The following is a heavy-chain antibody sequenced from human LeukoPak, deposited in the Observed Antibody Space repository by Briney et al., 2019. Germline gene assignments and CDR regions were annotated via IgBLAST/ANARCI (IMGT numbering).Heavy chain of an antibody. CDR3: ASNRAGTDDRPFDI. Sequence: SETLSLTCTVSGGSINNHYWTWVRPTPGEGVGWIGAIHNTVTTKYNPSLTSRVTISIDTSKNQSSQKLSSVTATDTAVYFCASNRAGTDDRPFDIWGQGTMVTVSS. CDR1: GGSINNHY. J-gene: IGHJ3*02. V-gene: IGHV4-4*08. D-gene: IGHD1-1*01. CDR2: IHNTVTT.